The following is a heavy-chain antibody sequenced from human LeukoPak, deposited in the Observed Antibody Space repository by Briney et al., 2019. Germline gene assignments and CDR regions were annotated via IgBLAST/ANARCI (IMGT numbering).Heavy chain of an antibody. Sequence: SETLSLTCAVYGGSFSGYYWSWIRQPPGKGLEWIGYIYYSGSTYYNPSLKSRVTISVDTSKNQFSLKLSSVTAADTAVYYCARGRGGSYFFGRRDRYYFDYWGQGTLVTVSS. CDR2: IYYSGST. CDR1: GGSFSGYY. CDR3: ARGRGGSYFFGRRDRYYFDY. V-gene: IGHV4-34*09. J-gene: IGHJ4*02. D-gene: IGHD1-26*01.